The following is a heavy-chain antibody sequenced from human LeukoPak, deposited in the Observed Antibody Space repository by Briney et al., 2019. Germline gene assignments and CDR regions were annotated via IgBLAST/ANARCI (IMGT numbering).Heavy chain of an antibody. Sequence: GGSLRLSCAASAPTFSNFEMNWVRQAPGKGLEWVSYISHSGKTIYYANSVKGRFTISRDNAKNSLYLQMNSLRAEDTAVYCCARTAWEWELHFDYWGQGTLVTVSS. CDR3: ARTAWEWELHFDY. D-gene: IGHD1-26*01. CDR2: ISHSGKTI. V-gene: IGHV3-48*03. J-gene: IGHJ4*02. CDR1: APTFSNFE.